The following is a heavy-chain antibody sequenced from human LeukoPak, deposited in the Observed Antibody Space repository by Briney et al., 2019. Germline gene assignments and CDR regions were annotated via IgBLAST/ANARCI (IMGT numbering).Heavy chain of an antibody. CDR3: ARAGEQWLPTDY. V-gene: IGHV3-7*01. CDR1: GFTFSRYW. D-gene: IGHD6-19*01. CDR2: IKQDGSEK. Sequence: GGSLRLSCAASGFTFSRYWMTWVRQAPGKGLEWVANIKQDGSEKYYVDSVKGRFTISRDNAKNSLYLQMNSLRAEDTAVYYCARAGEQWLPTDYWGQGTLVTVSS. J-gene: IGHJ4*02.